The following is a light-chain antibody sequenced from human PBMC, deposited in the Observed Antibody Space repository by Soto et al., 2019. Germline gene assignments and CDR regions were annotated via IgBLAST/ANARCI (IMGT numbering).Light chain of an antibody. J-gene: IGKJ5*01. CDR3: QQSYSTPIN. CDR1: QSISSY. Sequence: DSQMTESPCSLSASVGDGVTITCRASQSISSYLNWYQQKPGKAPKLLIYAASSLQSGVPSRFSGSGSGTDFTLTISSLQPEDFATYYCQQSYSTPINCGQGTRLEIK. V-gene: IGKV1-39*01. CDR2: AAS.